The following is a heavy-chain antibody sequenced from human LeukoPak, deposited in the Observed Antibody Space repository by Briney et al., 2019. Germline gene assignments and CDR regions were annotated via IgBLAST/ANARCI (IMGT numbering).Heavy chain of an antibody. D-gene: IGHD1-26*01. J-gene: IGHJ4*02. V-gene: IGHV3-30-3*01. CDR1: GFTFSSYA. Sequence: GGSLRLSCAASGFTFSSYAMHWVRQAPGKGLEWVAVISYDGSNKYYADSVKGRFTISRDNAKNSLYLQMNSLRAEDTAVYYCAREGEWELRGCFDYWGQGTLVTVSS. CDR3: AREGEWELRGCFDY. CDR2: ISYDGSNK.